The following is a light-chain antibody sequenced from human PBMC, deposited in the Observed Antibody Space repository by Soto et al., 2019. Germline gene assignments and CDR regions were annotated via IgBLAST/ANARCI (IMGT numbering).Light chain of an antibody. V-gene: IGKV1-5*01. CDR2: DAS. Sequence: DIQMTQSPSTLSASVGYRFTITCRASQSISTWLAWYQQRLGEAPRILIYDASSLESGVPSRFSGCGYGTDFTLTISSLQPDDFATYYCQQYNSYSSLTFGGWTKVEIK. CDR1: QSISTW. J-gene: IGKJ4*01. CDR3: QQYNSYSSLT.